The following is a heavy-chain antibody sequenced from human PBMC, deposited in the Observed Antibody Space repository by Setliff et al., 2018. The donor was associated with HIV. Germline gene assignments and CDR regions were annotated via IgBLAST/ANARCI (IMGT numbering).Heavy chain of an antibody. CDR2: MMPSSGNT. CDR3: ASGCLIGGSGPCRNFEF. CDR1: GYTFTSYD. J-gene: IGHJ4*02. Sequence: ASVKVSCKASGYTFTSYDINWVRQATGQGLEWMGWMMPSSGNTGYAQKFQGRLTMTRNTSISTAYMELSGLISEDAAVYYCASGCLIGGSGPCRNFEFWGQGTLVTVSS. D-gene: IGHD3-9*01. V-gene: IGHV1-8*02.